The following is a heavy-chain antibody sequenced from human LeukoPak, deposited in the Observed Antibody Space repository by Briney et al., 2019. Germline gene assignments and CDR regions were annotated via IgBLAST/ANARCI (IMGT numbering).Heavy chain of an antibody. J-gene: IGHJ3*02. CDR2: IKSKTDGGTT. CDR3: ARTTGYSSGWYSDAFDI. Sequence: GGSLRLSCAASGFTFSNAWMSWVRQAPGKGLEWVGRIKSKTDGGTTDYAAPVKGRFTISRDDSKNTLYLQMNSLKTEDTAVYYCARTTGYSSGWYSDAFDIWGQGTMVTVSS. CDR1: GFTFSNAW. V-gene: IGHV3-15*01. D-gene: IGHD6-19*01.